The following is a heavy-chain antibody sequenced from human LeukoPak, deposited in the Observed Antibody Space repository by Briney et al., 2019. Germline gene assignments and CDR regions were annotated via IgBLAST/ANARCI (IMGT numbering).Heavy chain of an antibody. J-gene: IGHJ6*03. V-gene: IGHV1-2*02. Sequence: GASVKVSCKTSGYRFTGYYLHWVRQAPGQGLEWMGWMNPKSGATDYARKFQGSVTMTRDTSISTAYMELTRLRSDDTAVYFCARRSDYDDYSYMDFWGKGTTVTVSS. CDR3: ARRSDYDDYSYMDF. CDR2: MNPKSGAT. CDR1: GYRFTGYY.